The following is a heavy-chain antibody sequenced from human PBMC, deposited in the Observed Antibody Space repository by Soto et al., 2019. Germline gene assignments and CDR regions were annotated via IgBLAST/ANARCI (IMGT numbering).Heavy chain of an antibody. V-gene: IGHV3-11*01. CDR1: GFTFSDYY. CDR2: ISSSGSTI. J-gene: IGHJ6*02. Sequence: QVQLVESGGGLVKPGGSLRLSCAASGFTFSDYYMSWIRQAPGKGLEWVSYISSSGSTIYYADSVKGRFTISRDNAKNSLYLQMNSLRAEDTAVYYCARERVDTPVVTYHYYYGMDVWGQGTTVTVSS. CDR3: ARERVDTPVVTYHYYYGMDV. D-gene: IGHD5-18*01.